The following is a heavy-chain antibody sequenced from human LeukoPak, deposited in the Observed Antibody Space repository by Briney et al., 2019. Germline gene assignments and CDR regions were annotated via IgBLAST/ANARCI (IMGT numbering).Heavy chain of an antibody. D-gene: IGHD6-13*01. V-gene: IGHV3-11*01. CDR1: GFTFSDYY. CDR3: AKQQLATWLLFGY. CDR2: ISTSSSTI. J-gene: IGHJ4*02. Sequence: GGSLRLSCAASGFTFSDYYMTWIRQAPGKGLEWVSYISTSSSTIYYADSVKGRFTISRDNAKNSLYLQMNSLRAEDTAVYYCAKQQLATWLLFGYWGQGTLVTVSS.